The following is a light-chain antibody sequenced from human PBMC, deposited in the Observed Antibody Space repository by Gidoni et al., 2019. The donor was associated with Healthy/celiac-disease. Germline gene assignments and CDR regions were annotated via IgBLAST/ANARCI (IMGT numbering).Light chain of an antibody. CDR2: YRSDSDK. J-gene: IGLJ3*02. Sequence: AVLPQPSSLYAAPGASARLTCTLRSRIEVGTYSMYWYQQKPGIPPQYPPMYRSDSDKQRGSGVPGRFSGSKDASADAWILLVSGLQSEDEADYYCMIWHSSAWVFGGGTKLTVL. CDR3: MIWHSSAWV. CDR1: SRIEVGTYS. V-gene: IGLV5-45*03.